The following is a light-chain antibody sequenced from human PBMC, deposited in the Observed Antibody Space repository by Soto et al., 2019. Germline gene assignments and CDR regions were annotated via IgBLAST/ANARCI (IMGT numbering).Light chain of an antibody. J-gene: IGLJ3*02. CDR2: EVS. V-gene: IGLV2-14*01. CDR1: SSDVGAYNY. Sequence: QSALTQPASVSGSPGQSITISCTGTSSDVGAYNYVSWYQQHPGKAPKLMIYEVSNRPSGVSNRFSGSKSGNTASLTISVLQAEDEGDYYCSSYTSGSTWVFGGGTKLPS. CDR3: SSYTSGSTWV.